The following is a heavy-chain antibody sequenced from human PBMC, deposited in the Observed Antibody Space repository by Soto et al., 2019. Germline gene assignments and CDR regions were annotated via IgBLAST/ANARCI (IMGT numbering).Heavy chain of an antibody. J-gene: IGHJ3*02. CDR3: ARRSPSLNAFDI. D-gene: IGHD3-3*01. CDR2: VSGSGGNT. V-gene: IGHV3-23*01. Sequence: GGSLRLSCAASGFTFSSYAMSWVRQAPGKGLEWVSAVSGSGGNTYYADSVKGRFTISRDDAKNTLYLQMKSLRGEDTAVYYCARRSPSLNAFDIWGQGTMVTVSS. CDR1: GFTFSSYA.